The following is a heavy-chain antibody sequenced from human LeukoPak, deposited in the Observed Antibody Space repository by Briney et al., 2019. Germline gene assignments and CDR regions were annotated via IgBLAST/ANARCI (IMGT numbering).Heavy chain of an antibody. CDR1: GGSISSYY. D-gene: IGHD3-10*01. Sequence: KSSETLSLTCTVSGGSISSYYWSWIRQPPGKGLEWIGYIYYSGSTDYNPSLKSRVTISVDTSKKQFSLKLSSVTAADTAVYYCTYGSGSYYLWGQGTLVTVSS. CDR3: TYGSGSYYL. V-gene: IGHV4-59*01. CDR2: IYYSGST. J-gene: IGHJ4*02.